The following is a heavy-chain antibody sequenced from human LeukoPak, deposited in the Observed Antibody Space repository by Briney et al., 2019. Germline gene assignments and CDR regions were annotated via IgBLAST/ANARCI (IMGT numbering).Heavy chain of an antibody. D-gene: IGHD2/OR15-2a*01. V-gene: IGHV3-53*01. CDR3: VKDRREYKYHYQYYYMDV. Sequence: GSLRLSCAASGFTVSSNYMSWVRQAPGKGLEWVSVIYSGGSTYSVASVKGRFTISRDNSKNTLFLHMKNLRAEDTAVYYCVKDRREYKYHYQYYYMDVWGKGTTVTVSS. J-gene: IGHJ6*03. CDR1: GFTVSSNY. CDR2: IYSGGST.